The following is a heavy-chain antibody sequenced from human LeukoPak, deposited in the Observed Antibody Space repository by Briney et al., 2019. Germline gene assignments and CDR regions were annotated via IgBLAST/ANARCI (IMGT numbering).Heavy chain of an antibody. J-gene: IGHJ2*01. Sequence: PSETLSLTCTVSGGSISSWYWSWIRQPPGKGLEWIGYIYYSGTTYYNPSLKSRVSIPFDTSKNQFSLKLSSVTAADTAVYYCARVGYCSHGSCLRLDWYFDLWGRGTLVTVSS. CDR3: ARVGYCSHGSCLRLDWYFDL. V-gene: IGHV4-59*01. CDR2: IYYSGTT. D-gene: IGHD2-15*01. CDR1: GGSISSWY.